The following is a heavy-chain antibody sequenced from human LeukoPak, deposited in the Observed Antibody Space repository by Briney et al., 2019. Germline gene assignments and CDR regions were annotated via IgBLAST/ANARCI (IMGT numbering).Heavy chain of an antibody. J-gene: IGHJ4*02. CDR2: ITHSGGST. CDR3: ATRIASETYLGVFDY. Sequence: PGGSLGLSCEASGLVFSRHAMTWVRQAPGKGLEWVSGITHSGGSTFYAESVKGRFTISRDNSKNTLFLQMNNLRADDTAIYYCATRIASETYLGVFDYWGQGTLVTVSS. V-gene: IGHV3-23*01. D-gene: IGHD3-3*01. CDR1: GLVFSRHA.